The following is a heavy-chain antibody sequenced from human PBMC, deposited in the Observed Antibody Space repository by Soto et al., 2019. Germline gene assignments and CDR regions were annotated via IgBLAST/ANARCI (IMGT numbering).Heavy chain of an antibody. D-gene: IGHD1-20*01. V-gene: IGHV2-5*02. CDR1: GFSLNNDGVG. CDR2: IYWDDDT. J-gene: IGHJ5*02. Sequence: QITLKESGPTVVKPTQTLTLTCTFSGFSLNNDGVGVGWIRQPPGKAPEWLALIYWDDDTRYSPSLRSRLTLTKASSKNQVVLTMTNMDPVDTATYFCAHSSLHYKKWFDPWGQGTLVTVSS. CDR3: AHSSLHYKKWFDP.